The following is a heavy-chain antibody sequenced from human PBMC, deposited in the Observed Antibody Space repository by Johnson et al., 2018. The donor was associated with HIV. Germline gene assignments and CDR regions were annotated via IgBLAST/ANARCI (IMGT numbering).Heavy chain of an antibody. J-gene: IGHJ3*02. Sequence: VQLVESGGGVVQPGRSLRLSCAASGFTFSSYAMHWVRQAPGKGLEWVANIKQDGSEKYYVGSVKGRFTISRDNAKNSLYLQMNSLRAEDTAVYYCAKGMWGHDAFDIWGQGTMVTVSS. CDR1: GFTFSSYA. D-gene: IGHD1-26*01. V-gene: IGHV3-7*01. CDR2: IKQDGSEK. CDR3: AKGMWGHDAFDI.